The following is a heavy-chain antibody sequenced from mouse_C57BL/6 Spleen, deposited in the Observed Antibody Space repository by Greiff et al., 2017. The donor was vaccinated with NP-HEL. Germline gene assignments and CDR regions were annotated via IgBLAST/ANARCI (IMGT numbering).Heavy chain of an antibody. J-gene: IGHJ4*01. CDR1: GYTFTSYW. CDR2: IYPGSGST. Sequence: VQLQQPGAELVKPGASVKMSCKASGYTFTSYWITWVKQRPGQGLEWIGDIYPGSGSTNYNEKFKSKATLTVDTASSTAYMQLSSLTSEDSAVYYCARADYAEDYYAMDYWGQGTSVTVSS. V-gene: IGHV1-55*01. D-gene: IGHD2-4*01. CDR3: ARADYAEDYYAMDY.